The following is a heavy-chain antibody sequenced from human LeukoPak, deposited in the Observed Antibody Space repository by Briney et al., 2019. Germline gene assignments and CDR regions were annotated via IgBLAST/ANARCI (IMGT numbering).Heavy chain of an antibody. CDR1: GFTFSDYY. V-gene: IGHV3-11*06. D-gene: IGHD2-2*01. CDR2: ISSSSSYT. J-gene: IGHJ4*02. Sequence: GGSLTLSCTASGFTFSDYYMRWIRQAPGKGLEWVSYISSSSSYTNYADSVKGRFTISRDNAKNSLYLQMNSLRAEDTAVYYCARVVPAQAGYLDYWGQGTLVTVSS. CDR3: ARVVPAQAGYLDY.